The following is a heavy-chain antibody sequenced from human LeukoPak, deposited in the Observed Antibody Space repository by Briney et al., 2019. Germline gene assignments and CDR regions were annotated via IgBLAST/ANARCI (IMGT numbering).Heavy chain of an antibody. D-gene: IGHD3-10*01. CDR3: ARHIGSGSYYKRGMDV. V-gene: IGHV5-51*01. Sequence: GESLKISCKGSGYSFTSYWIGWVRQMPGKGLEWMGIIYPGDSDTRYSPSFQGQVTISADKSISTAYLRWSSLKASDTAMYYCARHIGSGSYYKRGMDVWGQGTTVTVSS. CDR1: GYSFTSYW. J-gene: IGHJ6*02. CDR2: IYPGDSDT.